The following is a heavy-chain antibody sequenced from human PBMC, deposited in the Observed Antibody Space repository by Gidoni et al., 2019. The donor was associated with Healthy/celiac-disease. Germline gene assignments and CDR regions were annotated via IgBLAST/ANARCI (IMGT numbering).Heavy chain of an antibody. V-gene: IGHV4-31*03. CDR1: GGPISSGGYY. CDR2: FYYSGST. J-gene: IGHJ4*02. Sequence: QVQLQESGPGLVKPSQTLSLTCTVSGGPISSGGYYWSWIRQHPGKGLEWIGYFYYSGSTYYNPSLKSRVTISVDTSKNQFSLKLSSVTAADTAVYYCARGRYRYLSYFDYWGQGTLVTVSS. CDR3: ARGRYRYLSYFDY. D-gene: IGHD3-16*02.